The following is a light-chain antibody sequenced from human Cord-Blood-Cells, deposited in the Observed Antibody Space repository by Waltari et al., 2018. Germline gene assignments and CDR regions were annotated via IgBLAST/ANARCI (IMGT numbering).Light chain of an antibody. CDR1: SSDVGGYNY. Sequence: QSALTQPASVSGSPGQSITISCTGTSSDVGGYNYVSWYQQHPGKAPKLMIYDVNNRPSGVSNRFSGSKAGNTASLTISGLHAEDEADYYCSSYTSSSTWVFGGGTKLTVL. V-gene: IGLV2-14*03. CDR2: DVN. J-gene: IGLJ3*02. CDR3: SSYTSSSTWV.